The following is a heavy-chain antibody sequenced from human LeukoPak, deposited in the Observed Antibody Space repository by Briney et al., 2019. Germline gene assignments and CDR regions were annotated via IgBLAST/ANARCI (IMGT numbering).Heavy chain of an antibody. CDR1: GGSISSYY. Sequence: SETLSLTCTVSGGSISSYYWSWIRQPPGAGLEWIGSVYQSGTTYYNPSLKSRVTTSVDMSKNQFSLRLRPVTAADTAVYYCARIFDCWGQGTLVTVSS. J-gene: IGHJ4*02. CDR2: VYQSGTT. CDR3: ARIFDC. V-gene: IGHV4-59*08.